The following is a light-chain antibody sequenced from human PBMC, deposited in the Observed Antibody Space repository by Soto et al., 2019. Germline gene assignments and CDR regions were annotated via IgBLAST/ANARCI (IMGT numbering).Light chain of an antibody. V-gene: IGKV1-5*03. Sequence: DIQMTQSPSTLSASVGDRVTITCRASQSISSWLAWYQKKPGKAPKLLIYKASGLESGVPSRFSGSGSGTDFTLAISSLQPDDFATYYCQQYESYSPLTVGGGTKVEIK. CDR2: KAS. CDR3: QQYESYSPLT. J-gene: IGKJ4*01. CDR1: QSISSW.